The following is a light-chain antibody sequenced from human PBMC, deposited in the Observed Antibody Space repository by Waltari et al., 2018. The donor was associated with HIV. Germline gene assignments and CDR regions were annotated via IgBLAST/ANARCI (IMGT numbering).Light chain of an antibody. CDR1: SSDVGGYNY. J-gene: IGLJ2*01. Sequence: QSALTQPPSASGSPGQSVTISCTGTSSDVGGYNYVSWYQQHPGKAPKLMIYEVSKRPSWVPDRFSGSKSGNTASLTVSGLQAEDEAEYYCSSYAGSKNLVFGGGTKLTVL. V-gene: IGLV2-8*01. CDR2: EVS. CDR3: SSYAGSKNLV.